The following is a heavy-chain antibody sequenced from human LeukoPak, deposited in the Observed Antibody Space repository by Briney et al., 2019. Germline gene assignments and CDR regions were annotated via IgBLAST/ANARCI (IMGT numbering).Heavy chain of an antibody. CDR1: GFTFSSYA. V-gene: IGHV3-30*04. CDR2: ISYDGSNK. J-gene: IGHJ4*02. Sequence: QPGGSLRLSCAASGFTFSSYAMHWVRQAPGKGLEWVAVISYDGSNKYYADSVKGRFTISRDNSKNTLYLQMNSLRAEDTAVYYCASTNDYTVGGLDYWGQGTLVTVSS. D-gene: IGHD4-11*01. CDR3: ASTNDYTVGGLDY.